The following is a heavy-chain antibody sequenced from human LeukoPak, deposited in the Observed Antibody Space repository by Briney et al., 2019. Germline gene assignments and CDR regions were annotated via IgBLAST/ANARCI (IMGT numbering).Heavy chain of an antibody. CDR3: LRQGVGDPPR. CDR1: GFTVSAND. CDR2: IYAGGSSSA. D-gene: IGHD3-16*01. Sequence: GGSLRLSCAASGFTVSANDMSWGREALGEGLGWVSLIYAGGSSSAFYADSVKGRFTASRHDSKNTLDLQMNGLRADDTAVYYCLRQGVGDPPRWGQGTLVTVSS. V-gene: IGHV3-53*04. J-gene: IGHJ4*02.